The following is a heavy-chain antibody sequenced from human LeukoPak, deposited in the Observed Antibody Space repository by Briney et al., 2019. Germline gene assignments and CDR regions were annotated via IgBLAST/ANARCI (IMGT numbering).Heavy chain of an antibody. Sequence: GRSLRLSCAASGFTFDDYAMHWVRQAPGKGLEWVSGISWNSGSIGYADSVKGRFTISRDNAKNSLYLQMNSLRAEDTASYYCAKDITAVAGFDAFDIWGQGTMVTVSS. J-gene: IGHJ3*02. D-gene: IGHD6-19*01. CDR3: AKDITAVAGFDAFDI. CDR1: GFTFDDYA. CDR2: ISWNSGSI. V-gene: IGHV3-9*01.